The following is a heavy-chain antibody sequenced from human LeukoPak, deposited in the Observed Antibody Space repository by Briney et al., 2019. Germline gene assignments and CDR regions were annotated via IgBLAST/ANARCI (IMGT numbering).Heavy chain of an antibody. CDR3: ARGWELLLGY. D-gene: IGHD1-26*01. CDR2: MNPNSGNT. Sequence: ASVKVSCKASGYTFTSYDINWVRQATGQGLEWMGWMNPNSGNTGYAQKFQGRVTMTRDTSISTAYMELSRLRSDDTAVYYCARGWELLLGYWGQGTLVAVSS. CDR1: GYTFTSYD. J-gene: IGHJ4*02. V-gene: IGHV1-8*01.